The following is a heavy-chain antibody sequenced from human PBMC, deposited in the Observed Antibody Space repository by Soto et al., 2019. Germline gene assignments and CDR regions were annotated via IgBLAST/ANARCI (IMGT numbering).Heavy chain of an antibody. CDR1: GYTFTNFY. CDR3: ARLWCGGHCLFDY. CDR2: INPGVGST. V-gene: IGHV1-46*01. J-gene: IGHJ4*02. Sequence: GASVKVSCKASGYTFTNFYIHWVRQAPGQGLEWMGRINPGVGSTTYAQRFQDRVTMTRDTSTSTVYMELSSLRSEDRAMYYCARLWCGGHCLFDYWGPGSLVTGSS. D-gene: IGHD2-21*02.